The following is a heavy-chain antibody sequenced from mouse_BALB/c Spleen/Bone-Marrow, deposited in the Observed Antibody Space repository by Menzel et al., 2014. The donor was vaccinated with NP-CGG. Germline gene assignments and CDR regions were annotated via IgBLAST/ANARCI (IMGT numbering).Heavy chain of an antibody. J-gene: IGHJ2*01. Sequence: VQLQQSGPELVKPGASVKMSCKASGYTFTSYLIHWVKQKPGQGLEWIGYITPYNDDTKYNEKFEGKATLTSDKSSSTAYIELSSLTSEDSAVYYCARWGGTPYFDYWGQGTTLTVSS. CDR2: ITPYNDDT. D-gene: IGHD4-1*01. CDR1: GYTFTSYL. V-gene: IGHV1-14*01. CDR3: ARWGGTPYFDY.